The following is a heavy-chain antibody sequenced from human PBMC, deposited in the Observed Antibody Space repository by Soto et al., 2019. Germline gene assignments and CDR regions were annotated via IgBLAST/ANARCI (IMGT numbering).Heavy chain of an antibody. CDR1: GGTFSSYA. Sequence: QVQLVQSGAEVKKPGSSVKVSCKASGGTFSSYAISWVRQAPGQGLEWMGGIIPIFGTANYAQKFQGRVTITADRSTSTAYMELSSLRSEDTAVYYCASKVAGHFYYYYGMDVWGHGTTVTVSS. V-gene: IGHV1-69*14. CDR3: ASKVAGHFYYYYGMDV. CDR2: IIPIFGTA. J-gene: IGHJ6*02. D-gene: IGHD6-19*01.